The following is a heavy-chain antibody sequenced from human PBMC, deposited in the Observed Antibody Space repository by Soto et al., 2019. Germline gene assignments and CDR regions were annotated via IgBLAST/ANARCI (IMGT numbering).Heavy chain of an antibody. Sequence: ASVKVSCKVSGYTLTELSMHWVRQAPGKGLEWMGGFDPEDGETIYAQKFQGRVTMTEDTSTDTAYMELSSLRSEDTAVYYCATGRYSSGWWPFCEYWGQGTLVTVSS. D-gene: IGHD6-19*01. CDR3: ATGRYSSGWWPFCEY. CDR2: FDPEDGET. J-gene: IGHJ4*02. V-gene: IGHV1-24*01. CDR1: GYTLTELS.